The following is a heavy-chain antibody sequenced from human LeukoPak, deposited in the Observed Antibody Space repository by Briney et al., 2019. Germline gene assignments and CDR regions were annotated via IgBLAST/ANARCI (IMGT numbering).Heavy chain of an antibody. CDR3: ARVNFWSGYSDLYYYYYGMDV. CDR2: IKQDGSEK. Sequence: SGGSLRLSCAASGFTFSSYWMSWIRQAPGKGLEWVANIKQDGSEKYYADSVKGRFTISRDNAKNSLYLQMNSLRAEDTAVYYCARVNFWSGYSDLYYYYYGMDVWGQGTTVTVSS. CDR1: GFTFSSYW. V-gene: IGHV3-7*01. J-gene: IGHJ6*02. D-gene: IGHD3-3*01.